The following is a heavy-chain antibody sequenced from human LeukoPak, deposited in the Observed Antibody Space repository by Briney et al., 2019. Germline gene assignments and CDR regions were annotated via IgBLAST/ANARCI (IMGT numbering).Heavy chain of an antibody. CDR2: IYYSGST. J-gene: IGHJ6*02. Sequence: SETLSLTCTVSGGSISSGGYYWSWIRQHPGKGLEWIGYIYYSGSTYYNPSLKSRVTISVGTSKNQFSLKLSSVTAADTAVYYCAREVAGYCSGGSCYASYYYGMDVWGQGTTVTVSS. CDR1: GGSISSGGYY. CDR3: AREVAGYCSGGSCYASYYYGMDV. V-gene: IGHV4-31*03. D-gene: IGHD2-15*01.